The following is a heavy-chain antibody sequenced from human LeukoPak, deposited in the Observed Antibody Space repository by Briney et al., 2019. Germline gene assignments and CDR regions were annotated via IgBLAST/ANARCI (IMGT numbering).Heavy chain of an antibody. CDR3: AGRGPGYCSGGRCYGCFVA. CDR1: GGSISTDYY. V-gene: IGHV4-30-4*01. Sequence: PSQTLSLTCTVSGGSISTDYYWSWIRQPPGKGLEWIGYIYYSGDTSYNPSLKSRVIISVDTSKNQFSLKLSSVTAADTAVYYCAGRGPGYCSGGRCYGCFVAWGQGSLVTVSS. D-gene: IGHD2-15*01. CDR2: IYYSGDT. J-gene: IGHJ5*02.